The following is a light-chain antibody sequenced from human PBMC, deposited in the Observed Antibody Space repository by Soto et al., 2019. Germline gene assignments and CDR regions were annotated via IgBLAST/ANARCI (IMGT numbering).Light chain of an antibody. CDR2: GAS. CDR3: QQRINGWT. V-gene: IGKV3-11*01. Sequence: EVVMTQSPASLSASPGERVTLSCRASQNIRSSLAWYQQRPGQAPRLLIYGASSRATGIPDRFSGSGSGTDFTLTISSLEPEDFAVYYCQQRINGWTFGQGTK. CDR1: QNIRSS. J-gene: IGKJ1*01.